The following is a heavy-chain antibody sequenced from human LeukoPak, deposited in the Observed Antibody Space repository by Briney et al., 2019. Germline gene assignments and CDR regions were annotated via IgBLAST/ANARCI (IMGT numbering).Heavy chain of an antibody. Sequence: ASVKVSCKASGYTFTSYDINWVRQATGQGLEWMGWMNPNSGNTGYAQKFQGRVTITRNTSISTAYMELSSLRSEDTAVYYCAREYTAHYYYYYMDVWGKGTTVTVSS. CDR3: AREYTAHYYYYYMDV. D-gene: IGHD5-18*01. CDR1: GYTFTSYD. J-gene: IGHJ6*03. CDR2: MNPNSGNT. V-gene: IGHV1-8*03.